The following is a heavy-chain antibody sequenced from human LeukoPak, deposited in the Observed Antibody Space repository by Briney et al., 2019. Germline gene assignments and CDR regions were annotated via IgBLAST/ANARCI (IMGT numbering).Heavy chain of an antibody. CDR2: IYWNDDK. D-gene: IGHD3-9*01. CDR1: RVSLSTSGGG. Sequence: SGPTLVNPPQILTLTCTFSRVSLSTSGGGVGWIRQPPGKALQWLALIYWNDDKRYSPSLKSRLTITKDTSKNQVVGTMTNMDPVDTATYYCAQYLYIFTGYKYWGQGTLVTVSS. J-gene: IGHJ4*02. V-gene: IGHV2-5*01. CDR3: AQYLYIFTGYKY.